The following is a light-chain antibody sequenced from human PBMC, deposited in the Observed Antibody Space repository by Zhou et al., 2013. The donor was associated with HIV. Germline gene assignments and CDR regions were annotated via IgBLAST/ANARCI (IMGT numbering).Light chain of an antibody. J-gene: IGKJ4*01. Sequence: DIQMTQSPSSLSASVGDRVTITCRASQGITNYLAWYQQKPGKVPKLLIYAASTLQSGVPSRFSGSGSGTDFTLTITSLQPEDVATYYCQNYNSAPLTFGGRDQRWRSN. CDR2: AAS. CDR1: QGITNY. CDR3: QNYNSAPLT. V-gene: IGKV1-27*01.